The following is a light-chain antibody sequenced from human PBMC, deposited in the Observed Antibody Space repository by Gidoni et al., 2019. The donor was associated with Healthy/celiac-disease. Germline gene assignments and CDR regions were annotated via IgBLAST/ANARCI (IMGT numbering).Light chain of an antibody. Sequence: DIVMTQSPLSLPVTPGEPASISCRSSQSLLHSNGYNYLDWYLQKPGQSPQLLIYLGSNRASGVPDRFSGSGSGTDFTLKISRVEAADVGVYYCMQALQTPITFXQXTRLEIK. CDR2: LGS. J-gene: IGKJ5*01. CDR3: MQALQTPIT. V-gene: IGKV2-28*01. CDR1: QSLLHSNGYNY.